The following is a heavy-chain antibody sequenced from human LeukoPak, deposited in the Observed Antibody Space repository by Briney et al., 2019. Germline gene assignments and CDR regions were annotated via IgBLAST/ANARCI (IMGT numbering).Heavy chain of an antibody. CDR1: GGTFSSYA. D-gene: IGHD5-24*01. V-gene: IGHV1-69*01. CDR3: AQVRPDGYNSGLFDY. Sequence: SVKVSCKASGGTFSSYAISWVRQAPGQGLEWMGGIIPIFGTANYAQKFQGRVTITADESTSTAYMELSSLRSEDTAVYYCAQVRPDGYNSGLFDYWGQGTLVTVSS. J-gene: IGHJ4*02. CDR2: IIPIFGTA.